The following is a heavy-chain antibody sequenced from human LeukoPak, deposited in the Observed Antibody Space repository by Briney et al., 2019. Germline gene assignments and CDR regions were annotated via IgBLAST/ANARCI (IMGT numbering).Heavy chain of an antibody. Sequence: GESLKISCKGSGYSFTSYWIGWVRQMPGKGLEWIGIIYPGESDTRYSPSFQGQVTISADKSISTAYLQWSSLKASDTAMYYCARQVAHYYYYMDVWGKGTTVTVSS. CDR2: IYPGESDT. CDR3: ARQVAHYYYYMDV. CDR1: GYSFTSYW. J-gene: IGHJ6*03. V-gene: IGHV5-51*01.